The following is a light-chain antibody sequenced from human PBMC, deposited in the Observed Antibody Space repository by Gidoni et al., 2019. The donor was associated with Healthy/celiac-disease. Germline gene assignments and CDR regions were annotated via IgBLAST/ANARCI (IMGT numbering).Light chain of an antibody. V-gene: IGLV1-47*01. CDR2: RNN. CDR1: SSNIGSNY. CDR3: AAWDDSLSGVV. Sequence: QSFLTPHPPPPGPPGQRVTISCSGSSSNIGSNYVYWYQQLPGTAPKLLIYRNNQRPSGVPDRFSGSKSGTSASLAIRGLRSEDEADYYCAAWDDSLSGVVFGGGTKLTVL. J-gene: IGLJ2*01.